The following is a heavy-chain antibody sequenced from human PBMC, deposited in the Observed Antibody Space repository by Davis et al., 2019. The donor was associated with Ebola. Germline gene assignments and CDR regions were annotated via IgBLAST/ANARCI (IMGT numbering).Heavy chain of an antibody. CDR1: GYSFTSYW. V-gene: IGHV5-51*01. CDR3: ARQVATIMDYYYYGMDV. CDR2: IYPGDSDT. Sequence: GESLKISCKGSGYSFTSYWIGWVRQMPGKGLEWMGIIYPGDSDTRYSPSFQGQVTISADKSISTAYLQWSSLKASDTAMYYCARQVATIMDYYYYGMDVWGQGTTVTLSS. D-gene: IGHD5-12*01. J-gene: IGHJ6*02.